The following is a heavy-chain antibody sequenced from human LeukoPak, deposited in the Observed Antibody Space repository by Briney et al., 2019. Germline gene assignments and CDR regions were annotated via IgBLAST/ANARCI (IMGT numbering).Heavy chain of an antibody. CDR1: GSTFSPYA. D-gene: IGHD2-15*01. J-gene: IGHJ4*02. Sequence: GGSLRLSCEASGSTFSPYAMSWVRQSPGKGLEWVAAISGDNPGTYHASSVRGRFTISRDNSKNTVHLQMNGLRAEDAAIYYCAKASVGHCSGAFCYHFDSWGQGTLVTVSS. CDR2: ISGDNPGT. V-gene: IGHV3-23*01. CDR3: AKASVGHCSGAFCYHFDS.